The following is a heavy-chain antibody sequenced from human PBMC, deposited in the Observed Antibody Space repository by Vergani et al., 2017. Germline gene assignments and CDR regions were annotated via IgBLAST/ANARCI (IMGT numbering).Heavy chain of an antibody. CDR1: GGSISSGGYY. Sequence: QVQLQESGPGLVKPSQTLSLTCTVSGGSISSGGYYWSWIRQHPGKGLEWIGYIYYSGSTYYNPSLKSRVTISVDTSKNQFSLKLSSVTAADTAVYYCARDLGATHYYYYGMDVWGQGTTVTVSS. CDR2: IYYSGST. CDR3: ARDLGATHYYYYGMDV. J-gene: IGHJ6*02. V-gene: IGHV4-31*03. D-gene: IGHD1-26*01.